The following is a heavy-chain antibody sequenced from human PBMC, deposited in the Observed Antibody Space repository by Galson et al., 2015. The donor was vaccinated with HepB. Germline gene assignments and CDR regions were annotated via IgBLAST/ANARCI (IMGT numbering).Heavy chain of an antibody. J-gene: IGHJ3*02. V-gene: IGHV3-48*02. D-gene: IGHD2-21*01. Sequence: SLRLSCAASGFTFSTYAMNWVRQAPGKGLESISYIRAGSSIISYADSVKGRFTISRDDARSSLYLEMNSLRDEDTAVYYCAREHDWAIDIWGQGTLVTVSP. CDR3: AREHDWAIDI. CDR1: GFTFSTYA. CDR2: IRAGSSII.